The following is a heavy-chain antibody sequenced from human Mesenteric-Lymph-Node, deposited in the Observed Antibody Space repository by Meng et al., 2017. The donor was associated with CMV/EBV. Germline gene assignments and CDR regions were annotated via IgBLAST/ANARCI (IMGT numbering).Heavy chain of an antibody. Sequence: KVSCKASGYTFTGYYMHWVRQAPGQGLEWMGIIYPGDSESRYSPSFQGQVTISADKSISTAYLQWSSLKASDTAMYYCALHSTVTGIPYWGQGALVTVSS. D-gene: IGHD1-20*01. V-gene: IGHV5-51*01. CDR2: IYPGDSES. J-gene: IGHJ4*02. CDR1: GYTFTGYY. CDR3: ALHSTVTGIPY.